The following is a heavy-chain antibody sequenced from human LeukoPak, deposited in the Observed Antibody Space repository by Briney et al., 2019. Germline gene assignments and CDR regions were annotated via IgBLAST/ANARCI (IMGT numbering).Heavy chain of an antibody. D-gene: IGHD2-8*01. CDR3: ARGSPVLMVYAPDY. J-gene: IGHJ4*02. V-gene: IGHV1-69*04. CDR2: IIPILGIA. CDR1: GGTFSSYA. Sequence: ASVKVSCKASGGTFSSYAISWVRQAPGQGLEWMGRIIPILGIANYAQKFQGRVTITADKSTSTAYMELSSLRSEDTAVYYCARGSPVLMVYAPDYWGQGTLVTVSS.